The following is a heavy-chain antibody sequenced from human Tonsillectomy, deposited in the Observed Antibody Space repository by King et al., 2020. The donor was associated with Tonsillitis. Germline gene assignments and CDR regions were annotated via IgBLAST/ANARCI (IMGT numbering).Heavy chain of an antibody. CDR1: GFTFSSNY. CDR2: IYSGGST. D-gene: IGHD4-23*01. V-gene: IGHV3-53*01. Sequence: VQLVESGGGLIQPGGSLRLSCAASGFTFSSNYMSWVRQAPGKGLEWVSVIYSGGSTYYADSVKGRFTISRDNSKNTLYLQMNSLRAEDTAVYYCARMTTVVNTFDIWGQGTMVTVSS. J-gene: IGHJ3*02. CDR3: ARMTTVVNTFDI.